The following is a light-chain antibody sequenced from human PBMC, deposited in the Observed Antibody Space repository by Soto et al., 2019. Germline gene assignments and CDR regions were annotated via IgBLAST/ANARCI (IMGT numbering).Light chain of an antibody. CDR1: QSASRN. CDR3: QQYNNWPYT. Sequence: EIVMTQSPATLSVSPGERATLSCRASQSASRNLAWYQQKPGQAPRLLIYAASTRATGIPARFSGSGSGTEFTLTISSLQSEDFAVYYCQQYNNWPYTFGQGTKLEIK. CDR2: AAS. V-gene: IGKV3-15*01. J-gene: IGKJ2*01.